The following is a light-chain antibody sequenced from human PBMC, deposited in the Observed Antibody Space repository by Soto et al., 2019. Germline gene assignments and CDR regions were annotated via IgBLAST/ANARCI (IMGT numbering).Light chain of an antibody. CDR2: DVT. J-gene: IGLJ2*01. CDR3: SSYTSSSTPVV. V-gene: IGLV2-11*01. Sequence: QSALTQPRSVSGSPGQSVTISCTGSSSDVGGYDFVSWYQQHPGKAPKLMLYDVTKRPSGVPDRFSGSKSGNSASLTISGLRPEDEADYYCSSYTSSSTPVVFGGGTKVTVL. CDR1: SSDVGGYDF.